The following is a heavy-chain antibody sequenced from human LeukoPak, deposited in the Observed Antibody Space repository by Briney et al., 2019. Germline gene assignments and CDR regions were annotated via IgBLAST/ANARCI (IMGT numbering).Heavy chain of an antibody. CDR1: GFTFSSYW. D-gene: IGHD3-9*01. J-gene: IGHJ4*02. CDR2: TNTDGSST. V-gene: IGHV3-74*03. CDR3: ARAEILSGSAIDH. Sequence: GGSLRLSCAASGFTFSSYWMHWVRQAPGKGLVWVSGTNTDGSSTMYADSVKGRFTISRDNSKNTLYLQMNSLSADDTAVYYCARAEILSGSAIDHWGQGTLVTVSS.